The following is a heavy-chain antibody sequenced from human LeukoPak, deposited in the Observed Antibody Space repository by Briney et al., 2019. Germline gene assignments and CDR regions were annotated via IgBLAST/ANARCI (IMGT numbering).Heavy chain of an antibody. Sequence: PSQTLSLACTVSGGSISSGGYYWSWIRQHPGKGLEWIGYIYYSGSTYYNPSLKSRVTISVDTSKNQFSLKLSSVTAADTTVYYCARGRFLSVTTNWGQGTLVTVSS. CDR1: GGSISSGGYY. J-gene: IGHJ4*02. V-gene: IGHV4-31*03. D-gene: IGHD4-17*01. CDR2: IYYSGST. CDR3: ARGRFLSVTTN.